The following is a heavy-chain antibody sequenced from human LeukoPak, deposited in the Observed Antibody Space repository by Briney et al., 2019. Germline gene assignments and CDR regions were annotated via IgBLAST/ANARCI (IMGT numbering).Heavy chain of an antibody. CDR3: ARDPLLWELLGGPDDAFDI. J-gene: IGHJ3*02. CDR1: GFTFSSYW. V-gene: IGHV3-7*01. CDR2: VKQDGSEK. D-gene: IGHD1-26*01. Sequence: GGSLRLSCAASGFTFSSYWMSWVRQAPGKGLEWVANVKQDGSEKYYVDSVKGRFTISRDNAKNSLYLQMNSLRAEDTAVYYCARDPLLWELLGGPDDAFDIWGQGTMVTVSS.